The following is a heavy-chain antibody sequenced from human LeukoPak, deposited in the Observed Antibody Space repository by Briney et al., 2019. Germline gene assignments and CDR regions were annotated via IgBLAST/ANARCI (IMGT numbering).Heavy chain of an antibody. V-gene: IGHV4-59*08. Sequence: PSETLSLTCTVSGGSISSYYWSWLRQPPGKGLEWIGYIYYSGSTNYNPSLKSRVTISVDTSKNQFSLKLSSVTDADTAVYYCAGYRGNYYYGMDVWGQGTTVTASS. D-gene: IGHD3-16*01. CDR2: IYYSGST. CDR3: AGYRGNYYYGMDV. CDR1: GGSISSYY. J-gene: IGHJ6*02.